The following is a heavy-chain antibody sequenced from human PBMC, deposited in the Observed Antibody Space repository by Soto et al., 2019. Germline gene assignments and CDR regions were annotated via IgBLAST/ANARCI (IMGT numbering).Heavy chain of an antibody. CDR1: GGSISSGDYY. J-gene: IGHJ3*01. D-gene: IGHD3-22*01. Sequence: QVQLQQSGPGLVKPSQTLSLTCTVSGGSISSGDYYWNWIRQHPEKGLEWIGSIHHRGNTYYSPSLESPIRLSIEPSKNQFSLRLSSVTAADTAVYYCAREGGSYDSGGFWIRGAFDVWGQGTTVTVSP. V-gene: IGHV4-31*01. CDR2: IHHRGNT. CDR3: AREGGSYDSGGFWIRGAFDV.